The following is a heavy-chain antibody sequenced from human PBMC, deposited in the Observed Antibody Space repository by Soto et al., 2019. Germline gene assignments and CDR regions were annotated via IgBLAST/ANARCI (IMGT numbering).Heavy chain of an antibody. V-gene: IGHV4-59*01. D-gene: IGHD6-13*01. CDR2: IYYSGST. J-gene: IGHJ5*02. CDR3: ARDSDSSSWYSGWFDP. CDR1: GGSISSYY. Sequence: SETLSLTCTVSGGSISSYYWSWIRQPPGKGLEWIGYIYYSGSTNYNPSLKSRVTISVDTSKNQFSLKLSSVTAADTAVYYCARDSDSSSWYSGWFDPWGQGTLVTVPS.